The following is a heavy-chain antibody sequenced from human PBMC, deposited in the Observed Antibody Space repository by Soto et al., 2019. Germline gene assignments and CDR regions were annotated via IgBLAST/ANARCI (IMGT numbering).Heavy chain of an antibody. CDR3: AIDRGSSRRAWLLAY. D-gene: IGHD3-10*01. V-gene: IGHV3-23*01. J-gene: IGHJ4*02. Sequence: GGSLRLSCAASGFTFSNYAMSWVRQAPGKGLEWVSDISGSGGSTYDADAVKGRFTISRDNSKNTLYLQMKTLRAEDTAIYYCAIDRGSSRRAWLLAYCGQGSPVIVSS. CDR1: GFTFSNYA. CDR2: ISGSGGST.